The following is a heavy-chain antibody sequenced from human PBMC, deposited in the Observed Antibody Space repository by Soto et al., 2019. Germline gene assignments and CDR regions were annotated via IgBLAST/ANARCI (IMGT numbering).Heavy chain of an antibody. J-gene: IGHJ5*02. CDR3: ARAPFYDSSNYRWFDP. V-gene: IGHV1-18*01. Sequence: ASVKVSCQASGYTFTNYGISWVRQAPGQGLEWMGWSSAYNGNTNYADNLQGRVTMTTDTSTSTAYMELRSLRSDDTAVYYCARAPFYDSSNYRWFDPWGQGTLVTVS. CDR2: SSAYNGNT. CDR1: GYTFTNYG. D-gene: IGHD3-22*01.